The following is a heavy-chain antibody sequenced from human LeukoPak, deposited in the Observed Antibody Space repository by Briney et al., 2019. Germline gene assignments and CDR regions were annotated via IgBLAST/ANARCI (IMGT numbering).Heavy chain of an antibody. CDR1: GFTFSSYA. CDR2: ISYDGSNK. CDR3: ANVVVVTASYYFDY. D-gene: IGHD2-21*02. Sequence: GRSLRLSCAASGFTFSSYAMHWVRQAPGKGLEWVAVISYDGSNKYYADSVKGRFTISRDNAKNSLYLQMNSLRAEDTAVYYCANVVVVTASYYFDYWGQGTLVTVSS. J-gene: IGHJ4*02. V-gene: IGHV3-30-3*01.